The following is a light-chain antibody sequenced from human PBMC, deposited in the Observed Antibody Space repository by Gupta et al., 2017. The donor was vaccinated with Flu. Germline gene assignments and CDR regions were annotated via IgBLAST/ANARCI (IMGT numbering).Light chain of an antibody. J-gene: IGLJ1*01. CDR3: SSYAGSNTPYV. V-gene: IGLV2-8*01. CDR2: EVN. CDR1: SSDVGGHNS. Sequence: QSALTQPPSASGPPGQSVAISCTGTSSDVGGHNSVAWYQQHPGQAPKLMIYEVNKRPSGVPDRFSGSKSGNTASLTVTELQAEDEADYYCSSYAGSNTPYVFGTGTKVTVL.